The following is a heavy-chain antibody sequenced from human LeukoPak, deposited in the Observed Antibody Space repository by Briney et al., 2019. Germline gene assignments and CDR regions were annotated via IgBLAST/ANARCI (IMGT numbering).Heavy chain of an antibody. CDR1: GYPFTGYY. J-gene: IGHJ6*02. Sequence: ASVKVSCKASGYPFTGYYMQWVRQTPGQGLEWMGWINPNSGGTNYAQKFQGRVTMTRDKSISTAYLDLSRLGSDDTAVYFCARDHCVSSGCYEDYYYGMDVWGRGTTVTVSS. D-gene: IGHD6-25*01. CDR2: INPNSGGT. CDR3: ARDHCVSSGCYEDYYYGMDV. V-gene: IGHV1-2*02.